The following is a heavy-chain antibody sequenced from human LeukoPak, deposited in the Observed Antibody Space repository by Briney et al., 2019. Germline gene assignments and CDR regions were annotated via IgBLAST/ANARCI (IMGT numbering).Heavy chain of an antibody. CDR2: IRYDGSNK. CDR1: GFTFSSYG. D-gene: IGHD4/OR15-4a*01. CDR3: ASLARGATSIDY. V-gene: IGHV3-30*02. J-gene: IGHJ4*02. Sequence: GGSLRLSCAASGFTFSSYGMHWVRQAPGKGLEWVAFIRYDGSNKYYTDSVKGRFAISRDNAKNSLYLQMNSLRAEDTAVYYCASLARGATSIDYWGQGTLVTVSS.